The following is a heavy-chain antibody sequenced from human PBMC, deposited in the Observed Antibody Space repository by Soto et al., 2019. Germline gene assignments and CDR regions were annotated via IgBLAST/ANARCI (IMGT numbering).Heavy chain of an antibody. Sequence: ASVKVSCKVSGYTLTELSMHWVRQAPGKGLEWMGGFDPEDGETIYAQKFQGRVTMTEDTSTDTAYMELSSLRSEDTAVYYCAASWFGEFFSAFDIWGQGTMVTVSS. J-gene: IGHJ3*02. CDR2: FDPEDGET. D-gene: IGHD3-10*01. V-gene: IGHV1-24*01. CDR3: AASWFGEFFSAFDI. CDR1: GYTLTELS.